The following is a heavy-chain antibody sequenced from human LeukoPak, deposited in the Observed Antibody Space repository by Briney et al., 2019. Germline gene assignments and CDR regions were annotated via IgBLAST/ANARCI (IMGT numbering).Heavy chain of an antibody. CDR1: GFPFSDSW. Sequence: GGSLRLSCAASGFPFSDSWMHWVRQTPGKGLVWVSRINSDGSSTSYADSVKGRFTISRDNAKNTLYLQMNSLRAEDTAVYYCARGGSSWKDYYYYMDVWGKGTTVTVSS. J-gene: IGHJ6*03. CDR2: INSDGSST. V-gene: IGHV3-74*01. CDR3: ARGGSSWKDYYYYMDV. D-gene: IGHD6-13*01.